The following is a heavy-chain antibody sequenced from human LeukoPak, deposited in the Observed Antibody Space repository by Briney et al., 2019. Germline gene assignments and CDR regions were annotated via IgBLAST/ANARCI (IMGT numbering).Heavy chain of an antibody. Sequence: GGSLRLSCAASGFTFSSYWMSWVRQAPGKGLEWVANIKQDGSEKYYVDSVKGRFTISRDNAKNSLYLQMNSLRAEDTAVYYCAKVTSTVTTPAYYFDYWGQGTLVTVSS. D-gene: IGHD4-17*01. CDR2: IKQDGSEK. CDR1: GFTFSSYW. J-gene: IGHJ4*02. V-gene: IGHV3-7*03. CDR3: AKVTSTVTTPAYYFDY.